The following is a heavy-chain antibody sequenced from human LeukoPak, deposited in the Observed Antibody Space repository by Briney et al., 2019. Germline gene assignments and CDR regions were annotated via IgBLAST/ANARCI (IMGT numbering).Heavy chain of an antibody. D-gene: IGHD2-2*01. CDR1: GGTFSSYA. CDR3: ARVYCSRTSCYNWFDP. CDR2: IIPILGIA. J-gene: IGHJ5*02. Sequence: RSSVKVSCKASGGTFSSYAISWVRQAPGQGLAWMGRIIPILGIANYAQKFQGRVTITADKSTNTAYMELSSLRSEDTAMYYCARVYCSRTSCYNWFDPWGQGTLVTVSS. V-gene: IGHV1-69*04.